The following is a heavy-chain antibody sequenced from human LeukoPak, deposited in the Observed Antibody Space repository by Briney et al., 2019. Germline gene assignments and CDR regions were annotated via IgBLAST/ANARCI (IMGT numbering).Heavy chain of an antibody. Sequence: GGSLRLSCAASGFTFSSYSMNWVRQAPGKGLEWVSSISSSSSYIYYADSVKGRFTISRDNAKNSLYLQMNSLRAEDTAVYYCARVLIWGTTFDAFDIWGQGTMVTVSS. J-gene: IGHJ3*02. CDR1: GFTFSSYS. V-gene: IGHV3-21*01. CDR2: ISSSSSYI. D-gene: IGHD3-16*01. CDR3: ARVLIWGTTFDAFDI.